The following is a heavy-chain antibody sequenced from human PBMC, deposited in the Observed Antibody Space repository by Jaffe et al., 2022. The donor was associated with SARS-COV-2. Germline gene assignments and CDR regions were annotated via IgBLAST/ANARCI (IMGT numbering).Heavy chain of an antibody. CDR3: AREVDEQWLALSLGY. Sequence: EVQLLESGGGLVQPGGSLRLSCATSGFTFRDYAMSWVRQAPGKGLKWVSAISDSGSSTYYADSVKGRFTISRDRSRNTLYLQMNSLRDDDTAMYFCAREVDEQWLALSLGYWGRGTLVTVSS. J-gene: IGHJ4*02. V-gene: IGHV3-23*01. CDR1: GFTFRDYA. D-gene: IGHD6-19*01. CDR2: ISDSGSST.